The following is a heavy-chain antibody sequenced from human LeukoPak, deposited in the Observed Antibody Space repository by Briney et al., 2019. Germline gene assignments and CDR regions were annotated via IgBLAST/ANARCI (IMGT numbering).Heavy chain of an antibody. D-gene: IGHD3-10*01. Sequence: PSETLSLTCTVSGGSISNYYWSWIRQPAGKGLEWIGRIYSSGSTNYNPSLKSRVTMSVDTSKNQFSLKLSSVTAADTAVYYCARTSNYGQYYYSYMDVRAKGPRSPSP. J-gene: IGHJ6*03. CDR3: ARTSNYGQYYYSYMDV. CDR1: GGSISNYY. CDR2: IYSSGST. V-gene: IGHV4-4*07.